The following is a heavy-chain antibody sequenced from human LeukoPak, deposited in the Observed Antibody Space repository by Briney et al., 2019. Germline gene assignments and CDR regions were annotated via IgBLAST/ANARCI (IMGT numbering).Heavy chain of an antibody. CDR3: ARGGATMVRGVHGY. CDR1: GGSFSGYY. D-gene: IGHD3-10*01. CDR2: INHSGST. Sequence: SETLSLTCAVYGGSFSGYYWNWIRQPPGKGLEWIGEINHSGSTNYNPSLKSRVTISVDTSKNQFSLKLSSVTPADTAVYYCARGGATMVRGVHGYWGQGTLVTVSS. V-gene: IGHV4-34*01. J-gene: IGHJ4*02.